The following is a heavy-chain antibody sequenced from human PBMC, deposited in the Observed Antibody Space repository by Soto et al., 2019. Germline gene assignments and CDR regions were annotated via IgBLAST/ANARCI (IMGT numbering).Heavy chain of an antibody. Sequence: QVQLVQSGAEVKKPGSSVKVSCKASGGTFSSYAISWVRQAPGQGLEWMGGIIPIFGTANYAQKFQGRVTITADESTSTAYMELSSRRSEDTAVYYCASSLSEGMVAATSDYWGQGTLVTVSS. CDR2: IIPIFGTA. CDR1: GGTFSSYA. J-gene: IGHJ4*02. CDR3: ASSLSEGMVAATSDY. V-gene: IGHV1-69*12. D-gene: IGHD2-15*01.